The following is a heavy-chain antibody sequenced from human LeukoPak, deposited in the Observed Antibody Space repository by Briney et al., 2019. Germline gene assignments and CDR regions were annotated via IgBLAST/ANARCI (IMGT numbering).Heavy chain of an antibody. Sequence: PGGSLRLSCAASGFTFSSYSMNWVRHAPGKGLEWVSSISSSSSYIYYADSVKGRFTISRDNAKNSLYLQMNSLRAEDTAVYYCARDRGGGAILYYFDYWGQGTLVTVSS. D-gene: IGHD3-10*01. V-gene: IGHV3-21*01. J-gene: IGHJ4*02. CDR2: ISSSSSYI. CDR3: ARDRGGGAILYYFDY. CDR1: GFTFSSYS.